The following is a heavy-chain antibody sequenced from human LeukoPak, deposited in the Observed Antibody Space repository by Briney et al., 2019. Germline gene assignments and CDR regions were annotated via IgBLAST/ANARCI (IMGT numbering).Heavy chain of an antibody. CDR1: GGSFSGYY. Sequence: SETLSLTCAVYGGSFSGYYWSWIRQPPGKGLEWIGEINHSGSTNYNPSLKSRVTISVDTSKNQFSLKLSSVTAADTAVYYCARESGYCSSTSCHGYYYYDYYMDVWGKGTTVTVSS. D-gene: IGHD2-2*01. J-gene: IGHJ6*03. V-gene: IGHV4-34*01. CDR2: INHSGST. CDR3: ARESGYCSSTSCHGYYYYDYYMDV.